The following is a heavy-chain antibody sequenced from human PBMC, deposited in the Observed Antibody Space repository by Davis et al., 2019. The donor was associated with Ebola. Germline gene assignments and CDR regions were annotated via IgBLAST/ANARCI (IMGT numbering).Heavy chain of an antibody. CDR1: EYNFTNYW. Sequence: GESLKISCKGSEYNFTNYWISWVRQMPGKGLGWMGRIDPSDSYTNYSPSFQGHVTISADKSINTAYLQWSSLKASDTAVYYCARTFPHDYWGQGTLVTVSS. V-gene: IGHV5-10-1*01. D-gene: IGHD2/OR15-2a*01. CDR3: ARTFPHDY. CDR2: IDPSDSYT. J-gene: IGHJ4*02.